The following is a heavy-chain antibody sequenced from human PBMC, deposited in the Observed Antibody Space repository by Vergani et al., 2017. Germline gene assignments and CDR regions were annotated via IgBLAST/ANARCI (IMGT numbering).Heavy chain of an antibody. J-gene: IGHJ4*02. CDR1: GFTFSSYW. Sequence: EVQLVESRGGLVQPGGSLRLSCAASGFTFSSYWMSWVRQAPGKGLEWVANIKQDGSEKYYVDSVKGRFTISRDNAKNSLYLQMNSLRAEDTAVYYCARDGALDPYCSSTSCYAVDYWGQGTLVTVSS. CDR2: IKQDGSEK. D-gene: IGHD2-2*01. CDR3: ARDGALDPYCSSTSCYAVDY. V-gene: IGHV3-7*01.